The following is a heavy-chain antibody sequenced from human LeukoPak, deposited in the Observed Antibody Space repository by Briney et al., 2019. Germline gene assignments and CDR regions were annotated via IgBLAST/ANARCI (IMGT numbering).Heavy chain of an antibody. J-gene: IGHJ4*02. D-gene: IGHD6-19*01. CDR3: ARESSVSGWYIY. CDR2: ISSSGSSI. CDR1: GFTFSSYA. V-gene: IGHV3-48*01. Sequence: QPGGPLRLSCAASGFTFSSYAMNWVRQAPGKGLEWVSYISSSGSSIYYADSVKGRFTISRHNSKNTLDLQMNSLRTEDTAVYYCARESSVSGWYIYWGQGALVTVSS.